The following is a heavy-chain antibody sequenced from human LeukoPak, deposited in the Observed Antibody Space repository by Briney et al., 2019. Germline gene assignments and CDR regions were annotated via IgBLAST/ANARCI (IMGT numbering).Heavy chain of an antibody. V-gene: IGHV4-59*08. CDR1: GGSISSYF. D-gene: IGHD1-26*01. Sequence: SETLSLTCTVSGGSISSYFCSWIRQPPGKGLEWIGYIYYNGSTNYNPSLKSRVTISVDTSKNQFSLKLSSVTAADTAVYYCARGPLGPTYFDYWGQGTLVTVSS. CDR2: IYYNGST. CDR3: ARGPLGPTYFDY. J-gene: IGHJ4*02.